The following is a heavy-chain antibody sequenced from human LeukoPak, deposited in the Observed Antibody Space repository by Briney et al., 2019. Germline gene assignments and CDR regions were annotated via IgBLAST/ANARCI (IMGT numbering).Heavy chain of an antibody. CDR2: VYYSGSI. V-gene: IGHV4-39*07. Sequence: SETLSLTCRVSGDSITSGGYYWPWLRQPPGKGLEWIGSVYYSGSIKYNPSLKGRVSISRDMSKNQFSLNLNSVDATDTAVYYRARRDYAAWFDPWGQGTLVTVSS. J-gene: IGHJ5*02. CDR1: GDSITSGGYY. D-gene: IGHD4/OR15-4a*01. CDR3: ARRDYAAWFDP.